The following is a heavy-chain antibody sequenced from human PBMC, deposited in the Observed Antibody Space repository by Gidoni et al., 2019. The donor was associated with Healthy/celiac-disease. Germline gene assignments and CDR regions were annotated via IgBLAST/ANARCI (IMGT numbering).Heavy chain of an antibody. J-gene: IGHJ4*02. CDR2: ISSSSSYI. CDR3: ARASYDFWSGYHDY. Sequence: ELQLVVSGGGLVTPGWSLRLSCAASGLTFSSYSMNWVRQAPGKGLEWVSSISSSSSYIYYADSVKGRFTSSRDNAKNSLYLQMNSLRAEDTAVYYCARASYDFWSGYHDYWGQGTLVTVSS. D-gene: IGHD3-3*01. CDR1: GLTFSSYS. V-gene: IGHV3-21*01.